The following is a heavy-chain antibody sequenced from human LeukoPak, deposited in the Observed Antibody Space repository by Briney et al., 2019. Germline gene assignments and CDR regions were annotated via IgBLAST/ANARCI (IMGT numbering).Heavy chain of an antibody. Sequence: PSETLSLTCNVSGDSISSDYWSWVRQPPGKSLEWIGFIFYSGTTNYNPSFQSRVTISVDTSKNQFSLKLSSVTAADTAVYYCARTRPQAHSTSYMDVWGKGITVTVSS. V-gene: IGHV4-59*12. CDR2: IFYSGTT. D-gene: IGHD2-2*01. CDR1: GDSISSDY. CDR3: ARTRPQAHSTSYMDV. J-gene: IGHJ6*03.